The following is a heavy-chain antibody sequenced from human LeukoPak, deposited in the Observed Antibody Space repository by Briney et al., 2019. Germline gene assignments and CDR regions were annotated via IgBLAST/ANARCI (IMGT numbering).Heavy chain of an antibody. J-gene: IGHJ3*02. CDR3: ARDHISTIAVVGTGDAFDI. Sequence: GGSLRLSCAASGFTFSTYWMHWVRQAPGKGLVWASRINSDGSTTTYADSVKGRFTISRDNAKNTLYLQMNSLRAEDTAVYYCARDHISTIAVVGTGDAFDIWGQGTMVTVSS. CDR1: GFTFSTYW. CDR2: INSDGSTT. V-gene: IGHV3-74*01. D-gene: IGHD6-19*01.